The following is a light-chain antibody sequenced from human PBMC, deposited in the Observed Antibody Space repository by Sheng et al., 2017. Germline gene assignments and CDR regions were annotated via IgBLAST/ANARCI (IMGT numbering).Light chain of an antibody. V-gene: IGLV3-21*02. J-gene: IGLJ3*02. Sequence: SYELTQPPSVSVAPGQTARITCGGDNVESKVVHWYQQRPGQAPVLVMFHDKDRPSGIPERFSGSNSGNTATLTITRVEAGDEADYYCQVWDITSDHWVFGGGTRLTVL. CDR2: HDK. CDR3: QVWDITSDHWV. CDR1: NVESKV.